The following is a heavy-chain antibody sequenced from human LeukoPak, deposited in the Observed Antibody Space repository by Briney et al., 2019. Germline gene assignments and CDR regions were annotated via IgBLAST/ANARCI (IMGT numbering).Heavy chain of an antibody. CDR3: AKDTPEQGGNSAFDY. V-gene: IGHV3-23*01. Sequence: PGRSLRLSCAASGFIFSSYAMSWVRQAPGKGLEWVSAISNSDSSTYYADSVKGRFTLSRDNSKNTLYLQMNSLRAEDPDVYYCAKDTPEQGGNSAFDYWGQGTLVTVSS. J-gene: IGHJ4*02. CDR1: GFIFSSYA. CDR2: ISNSDSST. D-gene: IGHD4-23*01.